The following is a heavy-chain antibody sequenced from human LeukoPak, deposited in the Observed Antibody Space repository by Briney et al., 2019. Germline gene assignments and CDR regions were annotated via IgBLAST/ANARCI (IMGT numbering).Heavy chain of an antibody. V-gene: IGHV3-33*01. J-gene: IGHJ4*02. D-gene: IGHD2-2*01. Sequence: PGRSLRLSCAASGFTFSSYGMHWVRQAPGKGLEWVAVIWYDGSNKYYADSVKGRFTISRDNSKNTLYLQMNSLRAEDTAVYYCARGCSSTGCLNWDFDYWGQGTLVTVSS. CDR2: IWYDGSNK. CDR1: GFTFSSYG. CDR3: ARGCSSTGCLNWDFDY.